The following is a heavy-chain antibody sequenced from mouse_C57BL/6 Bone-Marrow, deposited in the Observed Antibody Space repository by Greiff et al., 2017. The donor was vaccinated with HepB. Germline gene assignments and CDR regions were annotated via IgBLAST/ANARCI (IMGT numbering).Heavy chain of an antibody. V-gene: IGHV5-6*01. D-gene: IGHD2-10*01. CDR3: ASLPAWFAY. CDR2: ISSGGSYT. CDR1: GFTFSSYG. Sequence: EVQLVESGGDLVKPGGSLKLSCAASGFTFSSYGMSWVRQTPDKRLEWVATISSGGSYTYYPDSVKGRFTISRDNAKNTLYLQMSSLKSEDTAMYYCASLPAWFAYWGQGTLVTVSA. J-gene: IGHJ3*01.